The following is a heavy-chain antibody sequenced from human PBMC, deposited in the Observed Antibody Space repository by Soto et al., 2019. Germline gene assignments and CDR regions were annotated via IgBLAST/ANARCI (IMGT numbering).Heavy chain of an antibody. CDR3: AKGRSYYYYYGVDV. Sequence: PGGSLRLSCAASGFTFSSYSMNWVRQAPGKGLEWVSYISSSSRTTYYVDSVKGRFTISRDNAKSTLYLQMNSLRAEDTALYYCAKGRSYYYYYGVDVWGQGTTVTVSS. V-gene: IGHV3-48*01. CDR2: ISSSSRTT. J-gene: IGHJ6*02. CDR1: GFTFSSYS.